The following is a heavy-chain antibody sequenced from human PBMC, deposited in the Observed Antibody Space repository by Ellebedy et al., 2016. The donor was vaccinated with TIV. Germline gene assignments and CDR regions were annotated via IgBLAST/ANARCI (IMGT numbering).Heavy chain of an antibody. D-gene: IGHD2-21*01. CDR3: AKDRSVVVIAMGHDAFDI. CDR2: ISYDGRNA. V-gene: IGHV3-30*18. Sequence: GGSLRLSXAASGFIFDRFGMHWVRQAPGKGLEWVAVISYDGRNAYYADSVKGRFTISRDNSKNMLYLQMNSLRAEDTAVCYCAKDRSVVVIAMGHDAFDIWGQGTMVTVSS. CDR1: GFIFDRFG. J-gene: IGHJ3*02.